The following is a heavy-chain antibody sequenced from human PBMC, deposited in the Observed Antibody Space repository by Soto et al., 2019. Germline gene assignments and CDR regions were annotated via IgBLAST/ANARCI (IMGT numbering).Heavy chain of an antibody. CDR3: ARGVRGSYYYYYYMDV. V-gene: IGHV4-34*01. CDR2: INHSGST. J-gene: IGHJ6*03. Sequence: SETLSLTCAVYGGSFSGYYWSWIRQPPGKGLEWIGEINHSGSTNYNPSIKSRVTISVDTSKNQFSLKLSSVTAADTAVYYCARGVRGSYYYYYYMDVWGKGTTVTVSS. D-gene: IGHD1-26*01. CDR1: GGSFSGYY.